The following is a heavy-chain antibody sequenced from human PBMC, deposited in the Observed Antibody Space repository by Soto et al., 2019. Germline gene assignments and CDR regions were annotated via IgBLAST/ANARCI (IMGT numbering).Heavy chain of an antibody. CDR2: ISYDGSNK. CDR1: GFTFSSYG. CDR3: AKDKESGGSYPSLYYCYYYGMDV. Sequence: GGSLRLSCAASGFTFSSYGMHWVRQAPGKGLEWVAVISYDGSNKYYADSVKGRFTISRDNSKNTLYLQMNSLRAEDTAVYYCAKDKESGGSYPSLYYCYYYGMDVWGQGTTVTVSS. J-gene: IGHJ6*02. D-gene: IGHD1-26*01. V-gene: IGHV3-30*18.